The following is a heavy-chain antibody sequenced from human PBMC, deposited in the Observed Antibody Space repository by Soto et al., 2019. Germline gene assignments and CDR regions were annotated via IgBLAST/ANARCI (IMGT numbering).Heavy chain of an antibody. CDR1: GFTFRRYD. D-gene: IGHD2-2*01. J-gene: IGHJ3*01. V-gene: IGHV3-30*18. Sequence: GGSLRLSCAASGFTFRRYDMHWVRQAPGKGLEWLAVISYDGNNQYYTDSVKGRFTFSRDNSKNTLYLQMNSLRAEDTAVYYCAKEVYTYAPPPAGLDLWGQGTMVTVSS. CDR3: AKEVYTYAPPPAGLDL. CDR2: ISYDGNNQ.